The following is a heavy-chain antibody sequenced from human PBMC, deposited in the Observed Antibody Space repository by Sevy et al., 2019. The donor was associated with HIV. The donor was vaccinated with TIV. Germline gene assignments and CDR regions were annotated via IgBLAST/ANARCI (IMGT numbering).Heavy chain of an antibody. V-gene: IGHV4-59*01. CDR1: ADSISNYY. J-gene: IGHJ6*02. D-gene: IGHD2-2*01. Sequence: SETLSLTCTVSADSISNYYWSWIRQPPGKGLEWIGYFYYSKSTNYNPSLKSRVTISVDTSKNQISLKLRSVTAADTAVYYCARTSAYYYYGVDVWGQGTTVTVSS. CDR3: ARTSAYYYYGVDV. CDR2: FYYSKST.